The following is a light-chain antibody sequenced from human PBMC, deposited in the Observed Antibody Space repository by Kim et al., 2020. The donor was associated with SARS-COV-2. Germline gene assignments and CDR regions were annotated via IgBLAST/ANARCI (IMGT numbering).Light chain of an antibody. V-gene: IGLV3-21*04. CDR3: QVWDSSSDHWV. CDR2: YDS. J-gene: IGLJ3*02. CDR1: NIGSKS. Sequence: APGKTARITCGGNNIGSKSVLWYQQKPGQAPVLVIYYDSDRPSGIPERFSGSNSENTATLTISRVEAGDEADYYCQVWDSSSDHWVFGGGTQLTVL.